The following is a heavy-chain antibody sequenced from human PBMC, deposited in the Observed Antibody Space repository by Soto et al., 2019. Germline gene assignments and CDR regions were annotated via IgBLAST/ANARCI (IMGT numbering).Heavy chain of an antibody. CDR3: ARQAASSDYGMDV. J-gene: IGHJ6*02. CDR2: IYPGDSDT. D-gene: IGHD6-13*01. V-gene: IGHV5-51*01. CDR1: GYSFTSYW. Sequence: PGESLKISCKGSGYSFTSYWIGWVRQMPGKGLEWMGIIYPGDSDTRYSPSFQGQVTISADKSISTAYLQWSSLKASDTAMYYCARQAASSDYGMDVWGQGTTVTVSS.